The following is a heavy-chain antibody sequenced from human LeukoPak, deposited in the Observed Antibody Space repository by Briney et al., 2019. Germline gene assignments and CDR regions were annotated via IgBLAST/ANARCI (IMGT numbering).Heavy chain of an antibody. V-gene: IGHV1-2*02. CDR3: ARGGDYGYDAFDI. Sequence: ASVKVSCKASGYTFTGYYMHWVRQVPGQGLEWMGWINPNSGGTNYAQKFQGRVTMTRDTSISTAYMELSRLRSDDTAVYYRARGGDYGYDAFDIWGQGTMVTVSS. J-gene: IGHJ3*02. CDR2: INPNSGGT. CDR1: GYTFTGYY. D-gene: IGHD3-16*01.